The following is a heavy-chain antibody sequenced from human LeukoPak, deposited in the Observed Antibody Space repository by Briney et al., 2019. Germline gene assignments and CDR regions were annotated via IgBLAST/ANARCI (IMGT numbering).Heavy chain of an antibody. D-gene: IGHD5-18*01. CDR3: ARRGYTFGNWFDP. CDR2: IYYSGST. J-gene: IGHJ5*02. CDR1: GGSISSSSYY. V-gene: IGHV4-39*07. Sequence: SETLSLTCTVSGGSISSSSYYWGWIRQPPGKGLEWIGSIYYSGSTYYNPSLKIRVTISVDTSKNQFSLKLSSVTAADTAVYYCARRGYTFGNWFDPWGQGTLVTVSS.